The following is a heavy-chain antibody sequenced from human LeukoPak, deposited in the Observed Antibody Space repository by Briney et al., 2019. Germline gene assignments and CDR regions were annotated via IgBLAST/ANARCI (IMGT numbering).Heavy chain of an antibody. V-gene: IGHV3-66*01. Sequence: GGSLRLSCAASGFTVSSNYMSWVRQAPGKGLEWVSVIYSGGSTYYADSVKGRFTISRDNSKNMLYLQMNSLRAEDTAVYYCARVPRSSGWTYFDYWGQGTLVTVSS. CDR3: ARVPRSSGWTYFDY. D-gene: IGHD6-19*01. CDR1: GFTVSSNY. J-gene: IGHJ4*02. CDR2: IYSGGST.